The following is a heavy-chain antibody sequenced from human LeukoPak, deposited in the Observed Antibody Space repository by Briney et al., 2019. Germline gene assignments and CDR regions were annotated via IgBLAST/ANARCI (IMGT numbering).Heavy chain of an antibody. D-gene: IGHD3-22*01. J-gene: IGHJ5*02. Sequence: SETLSLTCAVYGGSFSGHYWTWIRQPPGKGLEWIGEISYGGSTNYNPSLESRVTISVDTSKNQFSLKLSSVTAADTAVYYCARDQRYYYDSSGYHNWFDPWGQGTLVTVSS. CDR2: ISYGGST. CDR3: ARDQRYYYDSSGYHNWFDP. V-gene: IGHV4-34*01. CDR1: GGSFSGHY.